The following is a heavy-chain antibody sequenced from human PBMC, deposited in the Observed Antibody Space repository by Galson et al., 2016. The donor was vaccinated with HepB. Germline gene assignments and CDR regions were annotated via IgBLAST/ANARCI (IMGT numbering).Heavy chain of an antibody. CDR3: ARDVNYGIFDR. D-gene: IGHD3-10*01. J-gene: IGHJ4*02. CDR1: GFKFDDYA. CDR2: IRFNSGSI. Sequence: SLRLSCAASGFKFDDYAMHWVRQAPGKGLEWVSGIRFNSGSIGYADSVKGRFIISRDNAKNSLYLQMNSLRAEDRAVYYCARDVNYGIFDRWGQGTLVTVSS. V-gene: IGHV3-9*01.